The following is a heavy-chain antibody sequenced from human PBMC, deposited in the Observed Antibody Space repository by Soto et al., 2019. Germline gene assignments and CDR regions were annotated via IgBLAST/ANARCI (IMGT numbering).Heavy chain of an antibody. CDR2: INNGGGT. CDR3: ATSSDWSPLLDY. D-gene: IGHD6-19*01. Sequence: QVQLVQSGAEVTKPGASVRVSCKASQYTFSNYYLHWVRQAPGQRPEWMGWINNGGGTIYAQEFQGMLTTTSDTAITPAYMELSRLSSDDTGFYYCATSSDWSPLLDYWGQGTLVTVSS. J-gene: IGHJ4*02. V-gene: IGHV1-2*02. CDR1: QYTFSNYY.